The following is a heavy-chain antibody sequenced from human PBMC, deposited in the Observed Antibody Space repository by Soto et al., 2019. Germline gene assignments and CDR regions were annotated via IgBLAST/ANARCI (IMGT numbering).Heavy chain of an antibody. Sequence: QVQLVQSGAEVKKPGSSVKVSCKASGGTFSSFGIDWVRQAPGQGLEWMGDIIPMFGTVTYAQKFQGRVTIPADESTTTVYMELSSLRSEDTAVYYCAREATAHNSGWHFWGQGTLVTVSS. CDR1: GGTFSSFG. D-gene: IGHD6-19*01. CDR3: AREATAHNSGWHF. CDR2: IIPMFGTV. J-gene: IGHJ4*02. V-gene: IGHV1-69*12.